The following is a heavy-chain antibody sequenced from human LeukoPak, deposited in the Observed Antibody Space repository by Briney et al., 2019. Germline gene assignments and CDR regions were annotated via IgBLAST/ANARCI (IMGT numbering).Heavy chain of an antibody. CDR2: IKQDGSEK. Sequence: GGSLRLSCAASGFTFSNYWMSWVRQAPGKGLEWVANIKQDGSEKYYVDSVKGRFTISRDNAKNSLYLQMNSLRAEDTAVYYCARSLGQQLVRDWFDPWGQGTLVTVSS. J-gene: IGHJ5*02. V-gene: IGHV3-7*01. CDR3: ARSLGQQLVRDWFDP. D-gene: IGHD6-13*01. CDR1: GFTFSNYW.